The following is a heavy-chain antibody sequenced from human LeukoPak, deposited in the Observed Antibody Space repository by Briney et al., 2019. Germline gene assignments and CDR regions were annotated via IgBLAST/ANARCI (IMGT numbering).Heavy chain of an antibody. Sequence: PGGSLRLSCAASGFTFSSYSMNWVRQAPGKGLEWVSSISSSSSYIYYADSVKGRFTISRDNAKNSLYLQMNSLRAEDTAVYYCARDSDSRETVLGEPIDYWGQGTLVTVSS. D-gene: IGHD1-14*01. V-gene: IGHV3-21*01. CDR1: GFTFSSYS. CDR2: ISSSSSYI. J-gene: IGHJ4*02. CDR3: ARDSDSRETVLGEPIDY.